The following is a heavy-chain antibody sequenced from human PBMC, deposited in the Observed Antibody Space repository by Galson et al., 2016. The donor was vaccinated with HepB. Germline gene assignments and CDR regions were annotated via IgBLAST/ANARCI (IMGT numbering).Heavy chain of an antibody. V-gene: IGHV4-34*01. D-gene: IGHD3-3*01. CDR1: GGTFNGYY. CDR3: ARGTYYDSATRFDP. CDR2: INHSGNT. J-gene: IGHJ5*02. Sequence: SETLSLTCAVFGGTFNGYYWTWIRQPPGKGLEWIGEINHSGNTNYNPSLKSRVNSSVDMSKKQFTLELTSVTAADTAIYYCARGTYYDSATRFDPWGQGTPVTVAS.